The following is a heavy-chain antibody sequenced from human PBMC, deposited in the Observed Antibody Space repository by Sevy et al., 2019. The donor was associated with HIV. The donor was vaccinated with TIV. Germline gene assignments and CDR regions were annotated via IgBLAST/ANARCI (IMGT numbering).Heavy chain of an antibody. D-gene: IGHD4-17*01. CDR2: IYYSGST. Sequence: SETLSLTCTVSDGSISSGGYYWSWIRQHPGKGLEWIGYIYYSGSTYYNPSLKSRVTISVDTSKNQFSLKLSSVTAADTAVYYCARALVGDYYYYYGMDVWGQGTTVTVSS. J-gene: IGHJ6*02. V-gene: IGHV4-31*03. CDR3: ARALVGDYYYYYGMDV. CDR1: DGSISSGGYY.